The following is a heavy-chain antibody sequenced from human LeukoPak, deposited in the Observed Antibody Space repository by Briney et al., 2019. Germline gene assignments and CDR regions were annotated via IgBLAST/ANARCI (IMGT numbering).Heavy chain of an antibody. V-gene: IGHV1-69*04. CDR2: IIPILGIA. CDR3: ATSLPNYYGSGSYYPPPYFDY. Sequence: SVKVSCKASGGTFSSYAISWVRQAPGQGLEWMGRIIPILGIANYAQKFQGRVTITADKSTSTAYMELGSLRSDDTAVYYCATSLPNYYGSGSYYPPPYFDYWGQGTLVTVSS. D-gene: IGHD3-10*01. CDR1: GGTFSSYA. J-gene: IGHJ4*02.